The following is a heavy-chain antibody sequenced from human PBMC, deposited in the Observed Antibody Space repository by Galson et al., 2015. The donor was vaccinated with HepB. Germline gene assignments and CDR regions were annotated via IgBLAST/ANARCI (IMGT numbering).Heavy chain of an antibody. CDR2: IYSGGST. CDR1: GFTVSSDY. Sequence: SLRLSCAASGFTVSSDYMSWVRQAPGKGLEWVSVIYSGGSTYYADSVKGRFTISRDNSKNTLYLQMNSLGAEDTAVYYCRGSSGWYPGPYAYYYYMDVWGKGTTVTVSS. V-gene: IGHV3-53*01. CDR3: RGSSGWYPGPYAYYYYMDV. J-gene: IGHJ6*03. D-gene: IGHD6-19*01.